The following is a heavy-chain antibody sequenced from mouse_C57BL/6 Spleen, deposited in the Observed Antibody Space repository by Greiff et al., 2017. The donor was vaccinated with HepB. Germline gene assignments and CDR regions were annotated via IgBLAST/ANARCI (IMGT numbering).Heavy chain of an antibody. CDR2: IWRGGST. CDR3: AKNGDYGSSYGYFDV. D-gene: IGHD1-1*01. Sequence: VKLMESGPGLVQPSQSLSITCTVSGFSLTSYGVHWVRQSPGKGLEWLGVIWRGGSTDYNAAFMSRLSITKDNSKSQVFFKMNSLQADDTAIYYCAKNGDYGSSYGYFDVWGTGTTVTVSS. J-gene: IGHJ1*03. V-gene: IGHV2-5*01. CDR1: GFSLTSYG.